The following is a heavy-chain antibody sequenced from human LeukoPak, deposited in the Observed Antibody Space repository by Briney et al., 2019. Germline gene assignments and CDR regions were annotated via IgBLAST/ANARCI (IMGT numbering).Heavy chain of an antibody. J-gene: IGHJ4*02. D-gene: IGHD3-16*02. CDR2: IWYDGSNK. CDR3: AKTVSGSYSYAGGDY. CDR1: GFTFSSYG. Sequence: GRSLRLSCAASGFTFSSYGMHWVRQAPGKGLEWVAVIWYDGSNKYYADSVKGRFTISRDNSKNTLYLQMNSLRAEDTAAYYCAKTVSGSYSYAGGDYWGQGTLVTVSS. V-gene: IGHV3-33*06.